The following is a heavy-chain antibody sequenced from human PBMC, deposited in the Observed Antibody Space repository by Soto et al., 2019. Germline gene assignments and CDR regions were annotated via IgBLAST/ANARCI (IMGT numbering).Heavy chain of an antibody. CDR1: GFTFSSSA. CDR2: TGPSGM. CDR3: ARLTAS. V-gene: IGHV3-23*01. Sequence: GGSLRLSCAASGFTFSSSAMSWVRQAPGKGLEWVSTTGPSGMYYTDSVRGRFTISRDNSKNTLFLQMNSLRVEDTAIYYCARLTASWGQGALVTVSS. J-gene: IGHJ5*02.